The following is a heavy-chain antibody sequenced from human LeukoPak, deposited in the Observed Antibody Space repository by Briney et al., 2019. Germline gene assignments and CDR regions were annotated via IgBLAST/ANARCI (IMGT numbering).Heavy chain of an antibody. CDR1: GFTFSSYS. Sequence: PGGSLRLSCAASGFTFSSYSMNWVRQAPGKGLEWVSSISSSSSYVYYADSVKGRFTISRDNSKNTLYLQMNSLRAEDTAVYYCAKAGVHLEWFRNDYWGQGTLVTVSS. CDR3: AKAGVHLEWFRNDY. CDR2: ISSSSSYV. J-gene: IGHJ4*02. V-gene: IGHV3-21*04. D-gene: IGHD3-3*01.